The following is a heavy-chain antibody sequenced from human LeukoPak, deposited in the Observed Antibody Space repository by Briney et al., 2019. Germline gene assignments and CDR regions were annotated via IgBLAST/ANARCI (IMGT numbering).Heavy chain of an antibody. V-gene: IGHV3-48*04. CDR1: GFTFSSYS. D-gene: IGHD5-12*01. Sequence: PGGSLRLSCAASGFTFSSYSMNWVRQAPGKGLEWVSYISNSSGTIYYADSVKGRFTMFRYNTKNSLYLQMNSLRAEDTAVYYCVRDLRQWLRFSFFDSWGQGTLVTVSS. CDR3: VRDLRQWLRFSFFDS. J-gene: IGHJ4*02. CDR2: ISNSSGTI.